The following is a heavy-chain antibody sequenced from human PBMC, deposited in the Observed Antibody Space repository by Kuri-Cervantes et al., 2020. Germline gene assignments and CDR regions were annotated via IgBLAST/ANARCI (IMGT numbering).Heavy chain of an antibody. CDR3: ARLSTAVTGI. CDR2: ISSSSSFI. D-gene: IGHD2-21*02. CDR1: GFTFSSYS. Sequence: ETLSLTCAASGFTFSSYSMNWVRQAPGKGLEWVSSISSSSSFIYYADSVKGRFTISRDNAKNSLYLQLNSLTAEDTAVYYCARLSTAVTGIWGQGTLVTVSS. J-gene: IGHJ4*02. V-gene: IGHV3-21*01.